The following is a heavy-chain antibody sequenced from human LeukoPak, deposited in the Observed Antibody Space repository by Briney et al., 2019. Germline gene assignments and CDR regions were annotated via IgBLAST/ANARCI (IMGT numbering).Heavy chain of an antibody. Sequence: GGSLRLSCAASGFTFSSYSMNWVRQAPGKGLEWVPSITSRSSYTYYADSMKGRFTISRDNAKNSLYLQMNSLRAEDTAIYYCARDPIAAAASGGDSWGQGTLVTVSS. CDR2: ITSRSSYT. CDR1: GFTFSSYS. J-gene: IGHJ4*02. D-gene: IGHD6-13*01. CDR3: ARDPIAAAASGGDS. V-gene: IGHV3-21*01.